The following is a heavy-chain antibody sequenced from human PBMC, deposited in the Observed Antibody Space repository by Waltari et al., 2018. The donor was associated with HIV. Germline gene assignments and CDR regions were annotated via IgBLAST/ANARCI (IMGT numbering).Heavy chain of an antibody. V-gene: IGHV1-18*01. Sequence: QVHLVQSGAEVKMPGASVRVSCKTSGYIFTNYGVSWVRQAPGQGLEWLGWISGYNTNYAQRLQGRVTLTTDTSTSTAYMELRSLRSDDTAVYYCARGLGGSYYYGVDVWGQGTTVTVS. CDR2: ISGYNT. CDR1: GYIFTNYG. J-gene: IGHJ6*02. CDR3: ARGLGGSYYYGVDV.